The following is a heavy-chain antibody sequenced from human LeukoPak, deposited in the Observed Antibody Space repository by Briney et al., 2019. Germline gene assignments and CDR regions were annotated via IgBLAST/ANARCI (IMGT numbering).Heavy chain of an antibody. CDR1: GYTFTGYY. Sequence: GASVKVSCKASGYTFTGYYMHWVRQAPGQGLEWMGWINPNSGGTNYAQKFQGRVTMTRDTSISTAYMELRSLRSDDTAVYYCARQVTTVTTYYYYYYYYYMDVWGKGTTVTVSS. V-gene: IGHV1-2*02. J-gene: IGHJ6*03. CDR2: INPNSGGT. D-gene: IGHD4-17*01. CDR3: ARQVTTVTTYYYYYYYYYMDV.